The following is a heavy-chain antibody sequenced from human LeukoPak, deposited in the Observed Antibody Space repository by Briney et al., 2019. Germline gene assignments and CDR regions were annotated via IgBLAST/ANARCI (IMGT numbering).Heavy chain of an antibody. J-gene: IGHJ4*02. CDR1: GGTFSSYA. V-gene: IGHV1-69*13. D-gene: IGHD3-22*01. CDR2: IIPIFGTA. Sequence: SVKVSCKASGGTFSSYAISWVRQAPGQGLEWMGGIIPIFGTANYAQKFQGRVTITADESTSTAYMELSSLRSEDTAVYYCARGITMIVVDLYFDYWGQGTLVTVSS. CDR3: ARGITMIVVDLYFDY.